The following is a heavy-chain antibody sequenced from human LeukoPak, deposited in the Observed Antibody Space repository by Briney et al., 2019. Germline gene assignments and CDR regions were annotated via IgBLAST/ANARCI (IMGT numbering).Heavy chain of an antibody. D-gene: IGHD2-2*01. V-gene: IGHV3-48*01. CDR2: ISSSSSTI. J-gene: IGHJ4*02. Sequence: GGSLRLSCAASGFTFSNAWMSWVRQAPGKGLEWVSYISSSSSTIYYADSVKGRFTISRDNAKNSLYLQMNSLRAEDTAVYYCARDRQGYLDYWGQGTLVTVSS. CDR1: GFTFSNAW. CDR3: ARDRQGYLDY.